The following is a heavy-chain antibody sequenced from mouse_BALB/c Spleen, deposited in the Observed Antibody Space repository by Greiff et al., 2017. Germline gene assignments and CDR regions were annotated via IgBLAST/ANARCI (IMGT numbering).Heavy chain of an antibody. D-gene: IGHD2-14*01. Sequence: DVHMVESGGGLVQPGGSRKLSCAASGFTFSSFGMHWVRQAPEKGLEWVAYISSGSSTIYYADTVKGRFTISRDNPKNTLFLQMTSLRSEDTAMYYCARDYRYDGFDYWGQGTTLTVSS. CDR2: ISSGSSTI. J-gene: IGHJ2*01. CDR1: GFTFSSFG. V-gene: IGHV5-17*02. CDR3: ARDYRYDGFDY.